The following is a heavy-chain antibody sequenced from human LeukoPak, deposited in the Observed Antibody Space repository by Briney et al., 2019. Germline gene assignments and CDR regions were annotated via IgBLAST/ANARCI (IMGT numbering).Heavy chain of an antibody. CDR1: GGSISSSSYY. Sequence: KPSETLSLTCTVSGGSISSSSYYWGWIRQPPGKGLEWIGSIYYSGSPYYNPPLKSRVTISVDTSKNQFSLKLSSVTAADTAVYYCARFPGSAEYRHYYYMDVWGKGTTVTVSS. V-gene: IGHV4-39*07. J-gene: IGHJ6*03. CDR3: ARFPGSAEYRHYYYMDV. CDR2: IYYSGSP. D-gene: IGHD2-15*01.